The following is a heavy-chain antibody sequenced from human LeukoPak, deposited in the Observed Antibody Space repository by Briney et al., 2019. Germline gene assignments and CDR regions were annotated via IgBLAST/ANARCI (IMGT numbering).Heavy chain of an antibody. CDR1: GFTFSSYA. Sequence: GGSLRLSCAASGFTFSSYAMSWVRHAPGKGLEWVSAISGSGGSTYYADSVKGPFTISRDNSKNTLYLQMNSLRAEDTAVYYCAKDTGWYYFDYWGQGTLVTVSS. CDR2: ISGSGGST. V-gene: IGHV3-23*01. CDR3: AKDTGWYYFDY. D-gene: IGHD6-19*01. J-gene: IGHJ4*02.